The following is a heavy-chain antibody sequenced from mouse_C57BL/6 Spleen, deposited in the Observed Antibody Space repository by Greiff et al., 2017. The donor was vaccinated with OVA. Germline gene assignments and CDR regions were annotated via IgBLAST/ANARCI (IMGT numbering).Heavy chain of an antibody. J-gene: IGHJ1*03. CDR1: GYTFTDYN. V-gene: IGHV1-18*01. CDR3: ARWSRGWYFDV. Sequence: VQLQQSGPELVKPGASVKIPCKASGYTFTDYNMDWVKQSHGKSLEWIGDINPNNGGTIYNQKFKGKATLTIDKSSSTAYMELRSLTSEDTAVYYCARWSRGWYFDVWGKGTTVTVSS. D-gene: IGHD1-1*01. CDR2: INPNNGGT.